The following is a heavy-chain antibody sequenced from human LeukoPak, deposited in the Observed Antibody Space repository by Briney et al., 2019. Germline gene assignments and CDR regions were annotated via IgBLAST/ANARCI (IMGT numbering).Heavy chain of an antibody. J-gene: IGHJ4*02. V-gene: IGHV3-48*01. CDR3: ARDRGPYCSGGSCYNY. D-gene: IGHD2-15*01. Sequence: GGSLRLSCAASGFTFSSYSMNWVRQAPGKGLEWVSYISSSSSTIYYADSVKGRFTISRDNAKNSLYLQMDSLRAEDTAVYYCARDRGPYCSGGSCYNYWGQGTLVTVSS. CDR1: GFTFSSYS. CDR2: ISSSSSTI.